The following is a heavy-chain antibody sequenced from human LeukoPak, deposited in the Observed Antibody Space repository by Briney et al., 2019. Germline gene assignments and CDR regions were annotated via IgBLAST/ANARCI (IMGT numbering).Heavy chain of an antibody. CDR3: ARAVKGSSWPYYFDY. CDR1: GYTFTGYY. V-gene: IGHV1-2*02. D-gene: IGHD6-13*01. Sequence: ASVKVSCKASGYTFTGYYMHWVRQAPGQGLEWMGWINPNSSGTNYAQKFQGRVTMTRATYISTAYMELSRMRSDDTAVYYCARAVKGSSWPYYFDYWGQGTLVTVSS. J-gene: IGHJ4*02. CDR2: INPNSSGT.